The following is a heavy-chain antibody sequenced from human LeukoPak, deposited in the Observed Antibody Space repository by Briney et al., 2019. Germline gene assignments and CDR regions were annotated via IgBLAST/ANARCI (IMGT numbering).Heavy chain of an antibody. J-gene: IGHJ6*02. CDR3: ARDLGYYYYGMDV. Sequence: PGRSLRLSCAASGFTFTSYAMNWVRQAPGQGLEWVGWINTNTGNPTYAQGFTGRFVFSLDTSVSTAYLQISSLKAEDTAVYYCARDLGYYYYGMDVWGQGTTVTVSS. CDR2: INTNTGNP. CDR1: GFTFTSYA. V-gene: IGHV7-4-1*02.